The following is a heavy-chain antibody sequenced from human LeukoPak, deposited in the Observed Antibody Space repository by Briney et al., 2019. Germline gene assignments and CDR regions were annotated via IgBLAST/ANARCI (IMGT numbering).Heavy chain of an antibody. Sequence: GGSLRLSCAASGFIFSSYSMSWVRKAPGMGLEWVSVITGSGGNTYYADSVKGRFTISKDNSKNTVYLQMSSLRVDDTAVYYCAKAASSSWPSYYYGMDVWGQGTTVTVSS. CDR2: ITGSGGNT. CDR1: GFIFSSYS. J-gene: IGHJ6*02. CDR3: AKAASSSWPSYYYGMDV. V-gene: IGHV3-23*01. D-gene: IGHD6-13*01.